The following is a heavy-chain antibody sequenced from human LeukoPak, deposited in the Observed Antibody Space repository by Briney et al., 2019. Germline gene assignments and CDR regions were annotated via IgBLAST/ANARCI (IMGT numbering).Heavy chain of an antibody. Sequence: GGSLRLSCAASGFTFSTYVMSWVRQAPGKGLEWVSAISGSGGSTYYADSVKGRFTISRDNSKNTLYLQMNSLRAEDTAVYYCARALSMAPDYWGQGTLVTVSS. V-gene: IGHV3-23*01. J-gene: IGHJ4*02. D-gene: IGHD5-24*01. CDR2: ISGSGGST. CDR3: ARALSMAPDY. CDR1: GFTFSTYV.